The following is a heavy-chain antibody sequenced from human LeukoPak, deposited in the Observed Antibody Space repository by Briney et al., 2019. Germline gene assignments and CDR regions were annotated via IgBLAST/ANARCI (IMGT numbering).Heavy chain of an antibody. CDR1: GFTFSSYG. J-gene: IGHJ4*02. D-gene: IGHD3-10*01. Sequence: GRSLRLSCAASGFTFSSYGMHWVRQAPGKGLEWVAVIWYDGSNKYYADSVKGRFTIPRDNSKNTLYLQMNSLRAEDTAVYYCASLYGSGSSLFDYWGQGTLVTVSS. V-gene: IGHV3-33*01. CDR3: ASLYGSGSSLFDY. CDR2: IWYDGSNK.